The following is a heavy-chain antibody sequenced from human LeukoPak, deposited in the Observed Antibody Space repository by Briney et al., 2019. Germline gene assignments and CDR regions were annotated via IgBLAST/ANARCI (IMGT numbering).Heavy chain of an antibody. V-gene: IGHV3-48*04. CDR2: ISSSSSTI. CDR3: ARALAAAGSY. D-gene: IGHD6-25*01. Sequence: GGSLRLSCAASGFTFSSYGMNWVRQAPGKGLEWVSYISSSSSTISYADSVKGRFTISRDNAKNSLYLQMNSLRAEDTAVYYCARALAAAGSYWGQGTLVTVSS. J-gene: IGHJ4*02. CDR1: GFTFSSYG.